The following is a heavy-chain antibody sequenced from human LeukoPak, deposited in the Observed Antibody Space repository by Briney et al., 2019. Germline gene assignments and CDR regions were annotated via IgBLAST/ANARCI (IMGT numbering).Heavy chain of an antibody. CDR3: ARHRRSSSWYYFDY. Sequence: SETLSLTCTVSGGSISGGYWSWIRQPPGKGLEWIGYIYYSGSTNYNPSLKSRVTISVDTSKNQFSLKLSSVTAADTAVYYCARHRRSSSWYYFDYWGQGTLVTVSS. D-gene: IGHD6-13*01. CDR2: IYYSGST. V-gene: IGHV4-59*08. J-gene: IGHJ4*02. CDR1: GGSISGGY.